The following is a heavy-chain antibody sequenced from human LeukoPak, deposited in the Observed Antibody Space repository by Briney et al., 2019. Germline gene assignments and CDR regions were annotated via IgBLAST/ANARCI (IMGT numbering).Heavy chain of an antibody. J-gene: IGHJ5*02. V-gene: IGHV3-23*01. CDR1: GFTFSSYA. D-gene: IGHD6-13*01. CDR3: ARIIAAAGRRGWLDP. Sequence: GGSLRLSCAVSGFTFSSYAMSWVRQAPGKGLEWVSAISGSGGSTYYADSVKGRFTISRDNSKNTLYLQMNSLRAEDTAVYYCARIIAAAGRRGWLDPWGQGTLVTVSS. CDR2: ISGSGGST.